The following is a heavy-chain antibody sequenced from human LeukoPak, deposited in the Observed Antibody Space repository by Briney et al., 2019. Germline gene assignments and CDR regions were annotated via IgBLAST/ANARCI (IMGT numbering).Heavy chain of an antibody. D-gene: IGHD2-2*01. V-gene: IGHV3-23*01. J-gene: IGHJ2*01. CDR3: AKMLGFCTSISCYFYLDL. CDR1: GFTFSSYA. Sequence: GGSLRLSCAASGFTFSSYAMSWVRQAPGKGLEWVAPISGGGGTTYYADSVKGRFTISRDNSKETLYMQMNSLRAEDTAVYYCAKMLGFCTSISCYFYLDLWGRGTLVTLSS. CDR2: ISGGGGTT.